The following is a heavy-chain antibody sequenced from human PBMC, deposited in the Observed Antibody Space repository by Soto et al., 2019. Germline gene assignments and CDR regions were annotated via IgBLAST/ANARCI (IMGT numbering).Heavy chain of an antibody. CDR1: GFTFSGYS. CDR2: ISGGGVPV. V-gene: IGHV3-48*02. CDR3: VRGRANYYFDF. Sequence: LRLSCKASGFTFSGYSMDWVRQAPGKGLEWIAYISGGGVPVYYADSVKGRFTISRDNAKNSLYLQMNHLRDEDTAIYYCVRGRANYYFDFWGQGALVTVSS. D-gene: IGHD1-1*01. J-gene: IGHJ4*02.